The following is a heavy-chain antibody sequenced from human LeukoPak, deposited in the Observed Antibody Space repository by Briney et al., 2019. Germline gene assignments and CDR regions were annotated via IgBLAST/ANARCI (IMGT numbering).Heavy chain of an antibody. CDR2: INPSGGST. CDR1: GYTFTSYY. Sequence: ASVKLSCKASGYTFTSYYMHWLRQAPGQGLEWMGIINPSGGSTSYAQKFQGRVTMTRDMSTSTVYMELSSLRSEDTAVYYCARDNLSSMTCFDPWGQGTLVTVSS. CDR3: ARDNLSSMTCFDP. D-gene: IGHD2/OR15-2a*01. V-gene: IGHV1-46*01. J-gene: IGHJ5*02.